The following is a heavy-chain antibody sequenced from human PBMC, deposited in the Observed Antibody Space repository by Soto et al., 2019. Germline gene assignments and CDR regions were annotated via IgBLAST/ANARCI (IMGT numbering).Heavy chain of an antibody. CDR1: GFTLGSYW. D-gene: IGHD3-3*01. J-gene: IGHJ4*02. V-gene: IGHV3-7*04. CDR3: ARAIGAIDAL. CDR2: MNQDETEI. Sequence: GESLKISCAASGFTLGSYWMHWVRQTPGKGLEWVANMNQDETEIYYVDSVKGRFTISRDHDKNSHFLQMDSLRVEDTALYFCARAIGAIDALWGQGTLVTVSS.